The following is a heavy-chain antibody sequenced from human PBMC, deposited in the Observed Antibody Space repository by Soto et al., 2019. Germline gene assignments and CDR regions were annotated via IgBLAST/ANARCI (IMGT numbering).Heavy chain of an antibody. CDR1: GGTFSSYA. J-gene: IGHJ6*02. V-gene: IGHV1-69*12. D-gene: IGHD3-3*01. Sequence: QVQLVQSGAEVKKPGSSVKVSCKASGGTFSSYAISWVRQAPGQGLEWMGGIIPIFGTANYAQKFQGRVTITADESTSTAYMELSSLRSEDTAGYYCAKGGLRFLEWSYGMDVWGQGTTVTVSS. CDR2: IIPIFGTA. CDR3: AKGGLRFLEWSYGMDV.